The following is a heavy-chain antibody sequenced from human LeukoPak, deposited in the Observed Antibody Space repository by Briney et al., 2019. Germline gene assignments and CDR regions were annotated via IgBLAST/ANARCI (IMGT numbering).Heavy chain of an antibody. CDR2: INHSGST. J-gene: IGHJ4*02. D-gene: IGHD3-9*01. CDR1: GGSFSGYY. CDR3: ARLAHYDILAGYPPGDY. V-gene: IGHV4-34*01. Sequence: SETLSLTCAVYGGSFSGYYWSWIRQPPGKGPEWIGEINHSGSTNYNPSLKSRVTISVDTSKNQFSLKLSSVTAADTAVCYCARLAHYDILAGYPPGDYWGQGTLVTVSS.